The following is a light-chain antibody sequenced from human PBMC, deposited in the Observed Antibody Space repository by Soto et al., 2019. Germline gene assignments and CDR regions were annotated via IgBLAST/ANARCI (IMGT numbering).Light chain of an antibody. Sequence: EIVLTQSPGTLSLSPGERATLSCMASQSVTSSYLAWYQQKPGQAPRLLIYGASSRATGIPDRFSGSGSGTDFTLTSSRLEPEDFAVYYCQQYGSSPFTVGPGTKVDIK. CDR2: GAS. CDR3: QQYGSSPFT. J-gene: IGKJ3*01. CDR1: QSVTSSY. V-gene: IGKV3-20*01.